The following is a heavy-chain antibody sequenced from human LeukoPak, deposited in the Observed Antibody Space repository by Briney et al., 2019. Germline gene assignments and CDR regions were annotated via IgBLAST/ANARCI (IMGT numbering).Heavy chain of an antibody. Sequence: GGSLRLSCAASGFTFSTYWMSWVRQAPGKGLEWVANIKQDGNDKYYVDSVKGRFTISRDNAKSSLYLQMNSLRAEDTAVYYCARLPAPSGWFYFDPWCQGTLVTVSS. CDR1: GFTFSTYW. J-gene: IGHJ5*02. CDR2: IKQDGNDK. V-gene: IGHV3-7*01. D-gene: IGHD6-19*01. CDR3: ARLPAPSGWFYFDP.